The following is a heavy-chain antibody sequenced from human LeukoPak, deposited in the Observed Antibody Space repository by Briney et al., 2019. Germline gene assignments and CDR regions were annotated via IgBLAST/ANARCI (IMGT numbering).Heavy chain of an antibody. CDR1: GFSFSSDA. CDR3: AKDFGDFFPPLFDS. D-gene: IGHD4-17*01. J-gene: IGHJ4*01. V-gene: IGHV3-23*01. Sequence: GGSLRLSCATSGFSFSSDAMSWVRQAPGKGLEWVSAMSSSDDGRYYAASVRGRFTISRDTSRSTLYLQMNSLRAEDTAVYYCAKDFGDFFPPLFDSWGHGTLVTVSS. CDR2: MSSSDDGR.